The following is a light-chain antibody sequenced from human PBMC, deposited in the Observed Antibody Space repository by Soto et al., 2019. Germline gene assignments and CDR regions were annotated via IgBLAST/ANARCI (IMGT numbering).Light chain of an antibody. Sequence: QSVLTQPSSASGTPGQGVNISCSGTSSNIGSHTVNWYQQIPGKAPQLFIFRTNERPSGVPDRFSGSKSVTSASLAISGLHSDDEADYYCAAWDDRLNAVVFGGGTK. J-gene: IGLJ2*01. CDR1: SSNIGSHT. CDR2: RTN. V-gene: IGLV1-44*01. CDR3: AAWDDRLNAVV.